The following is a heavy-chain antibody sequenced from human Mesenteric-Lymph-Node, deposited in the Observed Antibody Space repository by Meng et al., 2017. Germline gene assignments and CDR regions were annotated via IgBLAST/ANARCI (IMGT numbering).Heavy chain of an antibody. CDR1: GDSITSGDYS. CDR2: FYYSGNT. J-gene: IGHJ5*02. Sequence: QVQLQESGSGLVRPSQTLSLTCAVSGDSITSGDYSWTWIRQPPGKGLEWIGYFYYSGNTYYNPSLKSRVTISIDTSKNQFSLKLSSVTAADTAVYYCARAEYYNWFDPWGQGTLVTVSS. D-gene: IGHD1-14*01. V-gene: IGHV4-30-2*05. CDR3: ARAEYYNWFDP.